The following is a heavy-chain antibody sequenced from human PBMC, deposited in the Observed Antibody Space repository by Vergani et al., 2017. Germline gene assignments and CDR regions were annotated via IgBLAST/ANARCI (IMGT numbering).Heavy chain of an antibody. CDR3: AKALLELMLGDWFDP. Sequence: EVQLLESGGGLVQPGGSLRLSCAASGFTFSSYAMSWVRQAPGKGLEWVSAIRGSGGSTYYADSVKGRFTISRDNSKNTLYLQMNSLRAEDTAVYYCAKALLELMLGDWFDPWGQGTLVTVSS. J-gene: IGHJ5*02. V-gene: IGHV3-23*01. CDR2: IRGSGGST. D-gene: IGHD1-7*01. CDR1: GFTFSSYA.